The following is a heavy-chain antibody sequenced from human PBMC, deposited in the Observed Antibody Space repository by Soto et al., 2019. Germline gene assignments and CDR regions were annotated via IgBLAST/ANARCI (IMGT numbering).Heavy chain of an antibody. CDR3: ARHEPVPYWFDP. CDR2: IAPSDSYT. J-gene: IGHJ5*02. V-gene: IGHV5-10-1*03. CDR1: GYIFTSYW. D-gene: IGHD2-2*01. Sequence: EVQLVQSGAEVKKPGESLRISCKGSGYIFTSYWISWVRQMPGKGLEWMGRIAPSDSYTSYSPSFQGHVTISVDKSISTVYLQWSSLKASDTAMYYCARHEPVPYWFDPWGQGTLVTVSS.